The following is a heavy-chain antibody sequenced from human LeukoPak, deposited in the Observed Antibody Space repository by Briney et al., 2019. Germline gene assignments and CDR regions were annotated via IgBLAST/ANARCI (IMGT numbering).Heavy chain of an antibody. CDR2: IKQDGSEK. J-gene: IGHJ2*01. D-gene: IGHD3-10*01. V-gene: IGHV3-7*01. CDR3: AREVRFRAYFDL. CDR1: GFTFSSYW. Sequence: GGSLRLSCAASGFTFSSYWMSWVRQAPGKGLEWVANIKQDGSEKYSVASVKGRFTISRDNAKSSLYLQMNSLRAEDTAVYYCAREVRFRAYFDLWGRGTLVTVSS.